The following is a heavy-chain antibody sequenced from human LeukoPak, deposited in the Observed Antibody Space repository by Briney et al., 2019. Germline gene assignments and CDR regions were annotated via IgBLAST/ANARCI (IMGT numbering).Heavy chain of an antibody. Sequence: PGGSLRLSCAASGFTFSSYGMHWVRQAPGKGLEWVAVISYDGSNKYYADSVKGRFTISRDNSKNTLYLQMNSLRAEDTAVYYCAKDRSVVVGPRGRYYGMDVWGQGTTVTVSS. CDR1: GFTFSSYG. V-gene: IGHV3-30*18. CDR2: ISYDGSNK. J-gene: IGHJ6*02. CDR3: AKDRSVVVGPRGRYYGMDV. D-gene: IGHD2-2*01.